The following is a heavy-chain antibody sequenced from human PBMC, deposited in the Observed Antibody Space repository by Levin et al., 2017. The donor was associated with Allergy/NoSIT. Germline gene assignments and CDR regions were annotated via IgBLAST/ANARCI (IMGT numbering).Heavy chain of an antibody. Sequence: GGSLRLSCAASGFTFSDYYMSWIRQAPGKGLEWVSYISNGVTTIYYADSVKGRFTISRDNAKNSLYLQMNNLRAEDTALYYCARDIVAPGLAFDIWGQGTMVTVSS. CDR1: GFTFSDYY. D-gene: IGHD6-6*01. V-gene: IGHV3-11*01. J-gene: IGHJ3*02. CDR2: ISNGVTTI. CDR3: ARDIVAPGLAFDI.